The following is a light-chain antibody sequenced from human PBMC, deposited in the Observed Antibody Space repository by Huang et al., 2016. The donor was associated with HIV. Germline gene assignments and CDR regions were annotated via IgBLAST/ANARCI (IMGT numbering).Light chain of an antibody. CDR1: QSVSSN. CDR3: QQYNNWPRT. J-gene: IGKJ2*01. CDR2: AAF. V-gene: IGKV3-15*01. Sequence: EIVMTQSPGTLSVSPGERATLSRRASQSVSSNSAWYQQKPGQAPRLLIYAAFTRATGIPARFSGSGSETEFTLTISSLQSEDFAVYYCQQYNNWPRTFGQGTKLDIK.